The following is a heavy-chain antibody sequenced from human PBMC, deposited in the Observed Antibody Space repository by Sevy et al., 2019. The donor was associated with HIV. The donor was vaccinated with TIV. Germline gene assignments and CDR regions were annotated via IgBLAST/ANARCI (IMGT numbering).Heavy chain of an antibody. V-gene: IGHV4-59*08. CDR1: GGSISSYY. CDR3: ARLSSGLGDFDY. Sequence: SETLSLTCTVSGGSISSYYWSWIRQPPGKGLEWIGYIYYSGSTNYNPSLKSRVTISVDTSKNQFSLKLSSVPAADAAVYYCARLSSGLGDFDYWGQGTLVTVSS. CDR2: IYYSGST. D-gene: IGHD3-16*01. J-gene: IGHJ4*02.